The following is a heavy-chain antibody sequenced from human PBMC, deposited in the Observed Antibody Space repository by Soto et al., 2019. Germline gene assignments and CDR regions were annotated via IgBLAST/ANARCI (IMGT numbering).Heavy chain of an antibody. CDR1: GFTFSSYA. Sequence: PGGSLRLSCAASGFTFSSYAMSWVRQAPGKWLEWVSAISGSGGSTYYADSVKGRFTISRDNSKNTLYLRMNSLRAEDTAVYYCAKDRELELRYYYYGMDVWGQGXTVTVYS. V-gene: IGHV3-23*01. CDR2: ISGSGGST. J-gene: IGHJ6*02. CDR3: AKDRELELRYYYYGMDV. D-gene: IGHD1-7*01.